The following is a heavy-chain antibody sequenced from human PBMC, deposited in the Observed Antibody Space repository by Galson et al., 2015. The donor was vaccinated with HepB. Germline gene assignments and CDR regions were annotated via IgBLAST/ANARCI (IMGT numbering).Heavy chain of an antibody. V-gene: IGHV3-30-3*01. D-gene: IGHD6-19*01. Sequence: SLRLSCAASGFTFSSYAMHWVRQAPGKGLEWVAVISYDGSNKYYADSVKGRFTISRDNSKNTLYLQMNSLRAEDTVVYYCAREDGSGRYYFDYWGQGTLVTVSS. CDR1: GFTFSSYA. CDR3: AREDGSGRYYFDY. CDR2: ISYDGSNK. J-gene: IGHJ4*02.